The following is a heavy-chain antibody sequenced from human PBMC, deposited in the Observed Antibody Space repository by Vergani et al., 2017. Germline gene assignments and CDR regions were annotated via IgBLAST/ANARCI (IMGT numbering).Heavy chain of an antibody. CDR3: AREGVGASFDSGMDV. CDR1: GYTFTSYY. V-gene: IGHV1-46*01. J-gene: IGHJ6*02. Sequence: QVQLVQSGAEVKKPGASVKVSCKASGYTFTSYYMHWVRQAPGQGLEWMGIINPSGGSTSYAQKFQGRVTMTRDTSTSTVYMELSSLRYEDTAVYYCAREGVGASFDSGMDVWGQGTTVTVSS. CDR2: INPSGGST. D-gene: IGHD1-26*01.